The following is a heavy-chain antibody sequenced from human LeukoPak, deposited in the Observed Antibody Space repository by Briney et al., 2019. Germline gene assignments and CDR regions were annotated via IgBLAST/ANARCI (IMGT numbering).Heavy chain of an antibody. J-gene: IGHJ4*02. Sequence: SETLSLTCTVSGGSISSSSYYWGWIRQPPGKGLEWIGSIYYSGSTYYNPSLKSRVTISVDTSKNQFSLKLSSVTAADTAVYYCARHARIMGATIDYWGQGTLVTVSS. CDR1: GGSISSSSYY. V-gene: IGHV4-39*01. CDR3: ARHARIMGATIDY. D-gene: IGHD1-26*01. CDR2: IYYSGST.